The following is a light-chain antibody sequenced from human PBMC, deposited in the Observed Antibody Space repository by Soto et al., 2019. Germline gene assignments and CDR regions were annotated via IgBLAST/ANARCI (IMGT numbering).Light chain of an antibody. J-gene: IGLJ1*01. CDR1: SSDVGGYNY. V-gene: IGLV2-14*01. CDR2: DVS. Sequence: QSALTQPASVSGSPGQSITISCTGTSSDVGGYNYVSWYQQHPGKAPKFMIYDVSNRPSGVSNRFSGSKSGNTTSLSISGLQAEDEAEYYCSSYTTGSTRQIVFGTGTKVTVL. CDR3: SSYTTGSTRQIV.